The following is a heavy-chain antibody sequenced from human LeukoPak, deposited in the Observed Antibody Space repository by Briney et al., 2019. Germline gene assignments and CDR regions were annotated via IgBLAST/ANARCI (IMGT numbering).Heavy chain of an antibody. V-gene: IGHV3-48*03. CDR3: AGDPIVGADDGFDI. D-gene: IGHD1-26*01. CDR1: GFTFSSYE. J-gene: IGHJ3*02. Sequence: GGSLRLSCAASGFTFSSYEMNWVRQAPGKGLEWIPYIGRGGNTIYYADSVKGRFTISRDNAKNSLYLQMNSLRADDTAVYYCAGDPIVGADDGFDIWGQGTMVTVSS. CDR2: IGRGGNTI.